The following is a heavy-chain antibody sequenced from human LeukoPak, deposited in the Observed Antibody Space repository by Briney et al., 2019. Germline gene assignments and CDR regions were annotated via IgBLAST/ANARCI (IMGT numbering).Heavy chain of an antibody. CDR2: ISAYNGNT. Sequence: GASVKVSCKASGYTFTSYGISWVRQAPGQGLEWMGWISAYNGNTNYAQKLQGRVTMTTDTSTSTAYMELRSLRSDDTAVYYCARKSAPFESELPGYWGQGTLVTVSS. CDR1: GYTFTSYG. J-gene: IGHJ4*02. D-gene: IGHD1-26*01. CDR3: ARKSAPFESELPGY. V-gene: IGHV1-18*01.